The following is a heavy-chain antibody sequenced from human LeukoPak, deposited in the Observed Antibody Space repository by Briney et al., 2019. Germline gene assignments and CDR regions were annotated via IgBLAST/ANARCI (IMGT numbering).Heavy chain of an antibody. CDR3: ARQDYGDFLPPAGY. D-gene: IGHD4-17*01. CDR1: GYTFTGYY. J-gene: IGHJ4*02. Sequence: ASVKVSCKAPGYTFTGYYMHWVRQAPGQGLEWMGWINPDIGVTKYAQKFQDRVTMTRDTSIGTAYMELSRLRSDDTAVYYCARQDYGDFLPPAGYWGQGTLVTVSS. CDR2: INPDIGVT. V-gene: IGHV1-2*02.